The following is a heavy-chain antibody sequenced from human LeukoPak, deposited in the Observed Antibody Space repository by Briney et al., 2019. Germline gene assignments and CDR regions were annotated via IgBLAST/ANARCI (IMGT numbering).Heavy chain of an antibody. Sequence: AGGSLILSCAAPGFIFSRHPMHWVRQAPGKGLQWVALISYDGSNEYFADSVKGRFTISRDNSRNTLSLQVNSLRLEDTAVYYCVRSSAAAKYYFDYWGQGTLVTVSS. CDR2: ISYDGSNE. D-gene: IGHD6-13*01. CDR3: VRSSAAAKYYFDY. V-gene: IGHV3-30-3*01. CDR1: GFIFSRHP. J-gene: IGHJ4*02.